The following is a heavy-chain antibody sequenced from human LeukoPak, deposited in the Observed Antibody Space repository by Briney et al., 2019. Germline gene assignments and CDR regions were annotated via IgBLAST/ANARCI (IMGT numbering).Heavy chain of an antibody. CDR1: GYSISSGYY. CDR2: IYHSGST. J-gene: IGHJ5*02. D-gene: IGHD1-26*01. Sequence: SETLSLTCTVSGYSISSGYYWGWIRQPPGKGLEWIGSIYHSGSTYYNPSLKSRVTISVDTSKNQFSLKLSSVTAADTAVYYCASSIVGAYSWLDPWGQGTLVTVSS. V-gene: IGHV4-38-2*02. CDR3: ASSIVGAYSWLDP.